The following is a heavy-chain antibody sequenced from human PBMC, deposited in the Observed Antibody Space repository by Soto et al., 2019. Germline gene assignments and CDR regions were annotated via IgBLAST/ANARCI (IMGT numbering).Heavy chain of an antibody. J-gene: IGHJ4*02. Sequence: SETLSLTCGVSGGYMNENSNCWGWIRQPPGKGLEWIGSIYYSGSTYNNPSLRSRVSMSIDTSKDQFSLKLKSVTAADTALYFCARQRTSVVTQAYFDVWGPGSLVTVSS. CDR2: IYYSGST. CDR1: GGYMNENSNC. V-gene: IGHV4-39*01. CDR3: ARQRTSVVTQAYFDV. D-gene: IGHD2-21*02.